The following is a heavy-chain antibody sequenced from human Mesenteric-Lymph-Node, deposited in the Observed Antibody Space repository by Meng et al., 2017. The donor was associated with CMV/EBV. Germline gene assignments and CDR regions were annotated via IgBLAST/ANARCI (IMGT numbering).Heavy chain of an antibody. Sequence: YYWSWIRVAPGKRPEWIGSRYHSGSTNYNPSLRSRVTMSLDTSKNQLSLKLSFMSAADTAVYYCARGPPYCSTTSCYESLPWFDPWGQGTLVTVSS. V-gene: IGHV4-59*01. CDR2: RYHSGST. D-gene: IGHD2-2*01. J-gene: IGHJ5*02. CDR3: ARGPPYCSTTSCYESLPWFDP. CDR1: YY.